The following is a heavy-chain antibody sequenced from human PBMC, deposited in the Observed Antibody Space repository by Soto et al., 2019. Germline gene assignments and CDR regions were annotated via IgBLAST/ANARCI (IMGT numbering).Heavy chain of an antibody. Sequence: GGSLRLSCAASGFTFNSYAMGWVRRGPGKGLEWVAVVSIGGSTHYADSVRGRFTISRDNSKNTLSLQMNSLTAEDTAVYFCEKRRGAGGQFDYWGQGALV. V-gene: IGHV3-23*01. D-gene: IGHD2-15*01. CDR2: VSIGGST. J-gene: IGHJ4*02. CDR3: EKRRGAGGQFDY. CDR1: GFTFNSYA.